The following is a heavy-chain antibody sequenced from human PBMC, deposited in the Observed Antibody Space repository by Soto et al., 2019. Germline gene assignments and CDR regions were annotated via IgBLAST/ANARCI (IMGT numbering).Heavy chain of an antibody. CDR1: GFTFSSYW. D-gene: IGHD3-22*01. Sequence: EVQLVESGGGLVQPGGSLRLSCAASGFTFSSYWMSWVRQAPGKGLEWVANIKQDGSEKYYVDSVKGRFTISRDNAKNSLYLQMNSLRAEDTAVYYWASLAVVTMIVVPKGQWGQGTLVTVSS. CDR2: IKQDGSEK. CDR3: ASLAVVTMIVVPKGQ. V-gene: IGHV3-7*03. J-gene: IGHJ4*02.